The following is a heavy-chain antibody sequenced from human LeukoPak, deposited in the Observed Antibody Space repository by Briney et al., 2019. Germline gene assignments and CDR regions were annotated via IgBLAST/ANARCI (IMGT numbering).Heavy chain of an antibody. V-gene: IGHV1-3*01. CDR3: ARDKDVLLWFGESVYYYYGMDV. CDR1: GYTFTSYA. D-gene: IGHD3-10*01. J-gene: IGHJ6*02. CDR2: SNPGNSHT. Sequence: GASVKVSCKASGYTFTSYAVHLVRQAPGQRLEWVGWSNPGNSHTQYSQMFQGRVTITRDTSTSTVYMELSSLRSEDTAVYYCARDKDVLLWFGESVYYYYGMDVWGQGTTVTVSS.